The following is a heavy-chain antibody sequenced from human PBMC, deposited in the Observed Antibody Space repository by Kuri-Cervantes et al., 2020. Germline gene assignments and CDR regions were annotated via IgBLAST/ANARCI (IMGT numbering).Heavy chain of an antibody. Sequence: GESLKISCAASGFTFSSYGMHWVRQAPGKGLEWVAVISYDGSNKYYADSVKGRFTISRDNSKNTLYLQMNSLRAEDTAVYYCAKSGYYDFWSGSPSYYYGMDVWGQGTTVTVSS. CDR2: ISYDGSNK. V-gene: IGHV3-30*18. J-gene: IGHJ6*02. CDR3: AKSGYYDFWSGSPSYYYGMDV. D-gene: IGHD3-3*01. CDR1: GFTFSSYG.